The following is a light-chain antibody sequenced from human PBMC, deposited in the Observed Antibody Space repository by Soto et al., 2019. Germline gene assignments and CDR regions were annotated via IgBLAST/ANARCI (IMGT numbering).Light chain of an antibody. CDR3: QQAYSFPIT. CDR1: QDIAAY. V-gene: IGKV1D-12*01. CDR2: AAS. J-gene: IGKJ5*01. Sequence: DIQVTQSPSSVSASVADRVTIPFRASQDIAAYLARYQPKTGRAPELLIPAASSLASGVPSRVRGRGSGTDFTLTINSLQPEDFSTYYCQQAYSFPITFGQGTRLEIK.